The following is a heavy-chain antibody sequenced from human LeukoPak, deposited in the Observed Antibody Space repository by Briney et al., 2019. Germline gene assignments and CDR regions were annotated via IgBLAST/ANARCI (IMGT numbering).Heavy chain of an antibody. D-gene: IGHD2-2*01. CDR3: ARASPNRYCSSTSCRNWFDP. CDR2: ISAYNGNA. CDR1: GYTFTSYG. V-gene: IGHV1-18*01. J-gene: IGHJ5*02. Sequence: GASVKVFCKASGYTFTSYGISWVRQAPGQGLEWMGWISAYNGNANYAQKLQGRVTMTTDTSTSTAYMELRSLRSDDTAVYYCARASPNRYCSSTSCRNWFDPWGQGTLVTVSS.